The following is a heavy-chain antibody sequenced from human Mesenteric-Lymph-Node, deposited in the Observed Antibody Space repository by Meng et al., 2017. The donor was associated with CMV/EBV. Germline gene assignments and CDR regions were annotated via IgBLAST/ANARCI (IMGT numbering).Heavy chain of an antibody. CDR1: GFTFSFYE. D-gene: IGHD2-15*01. V-gene: IGHV3-48*03. CDR2: ISFDGTTI. Sequence: GESLKISCAASGFTFSFYEMNWVRQAPGKGLEWVSYISFDGTTIYYADSVKGRFTISRDNAKNSLYLQMNSLRAEDTAVYYCARVGGYCSGGSCYRAFDIWGQGTMVTVSS. J-gene: IGHJ3*02. CDR3: ARVGGYCSGGSCYRAFDI.